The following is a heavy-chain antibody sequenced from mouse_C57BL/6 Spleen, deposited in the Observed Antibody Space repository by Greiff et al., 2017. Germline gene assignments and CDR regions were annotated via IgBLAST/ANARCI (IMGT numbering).Heavy chain of an antibody. Sequence: VQLQQSGPVLVKPGASVKMSCKASGYTFTDYYMNWVKQSHGKSLEWIGVINPYNGGTSYNQKFKGKATLTVDKSSSTAYMELNSLTSEDSAVYYCARRRLHYFDDWGQGTTLTVSS. CDR2: INPYNGGT. CDR1: GYTFTDYY. D-gene: IGHD2-4*01. CDR3: ARRRLHYFDD. J-gene: IGHJ2*01. V-gene: IGHV1-19*01.